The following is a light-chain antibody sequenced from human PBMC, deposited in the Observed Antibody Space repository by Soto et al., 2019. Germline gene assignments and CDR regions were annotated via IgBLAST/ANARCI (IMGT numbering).Light chain of an antibody. Sequence: DIQMTQSPSTLSASVGDRVTITCRASEDVVNWVAWYQKKPGQAHKLLIYQASVLEDGVPSRFSAAGSDTEFTLTISSLQPDDFATYYCQQYNTFAATFGQGTKV. CDR3: QQYNTFAAT. V-gene: IGKV1-5*03. CDR1: EDVVNW. J-gene: IGKJ1*01. CDR2: QAS.